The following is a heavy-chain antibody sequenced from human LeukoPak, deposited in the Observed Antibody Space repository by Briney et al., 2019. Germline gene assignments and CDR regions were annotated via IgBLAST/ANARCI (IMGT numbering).Heavy chain of an antibody. V-gene: IGHV1-2*02. CDR2: INPNSGGT. Sequence: ASVKVSCKASGYTFTGYYMHWVRQAPGQGLEWMGWINPNSGGTNYAQKFQGRVTMTRDTSISTAYMELSRLRSDDTAVYYCARDHPYSGYDVLHYYFDYWGQGTLVTVSS. CDR3: ARDHPYSGYDVLHYYFDY. D-gene: IGHD5-12*01. J-gene: IGHJ4*02. CDR1: GYTFTGYY.